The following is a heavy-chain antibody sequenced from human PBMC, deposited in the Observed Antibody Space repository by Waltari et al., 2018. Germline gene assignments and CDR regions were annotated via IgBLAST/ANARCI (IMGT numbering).Heavy chain of an antibody. Sequence: QVQLQQWGAGLLKPSETLSLTCAVYGGSFSGYYWSWIRQPPGKGLEWIGEINHIGRPNYNPSLKSRGTISGDTAKNQFSLKLSSVTAADTAVYYCARGRGSYYPMWGQGTLVTVSS. V-gene: IGHV4-34*01. J-gene: IGHJ4*02. CDR2: INHIGRP. CDR1: GGSFSGYY. D-gene: IGHD1-26*01. CDR3: ARGRGSYYPM.